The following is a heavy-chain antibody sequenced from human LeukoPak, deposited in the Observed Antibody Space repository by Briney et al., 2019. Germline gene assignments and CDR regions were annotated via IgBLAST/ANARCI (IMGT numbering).Heavy chain of an antibody. Sequence: ASVKVSCKASGYXFTGYYMHWVRQAPGQGLEWVGWINPNSGGTNYAQKFQGRVTMTRDTYISTAYMELSRLRSDDTAVYYCVYSSSWYDWFDPWGQGTLVTVSS. CDR1: GYXFTGYY. CDR2: INPNSGGT. D-gene: IGHD6-13*01. CDR3: VYSSSWYDWFDP. J-gene: IGHJ5*02. V-gene: IGHV1-2*02.